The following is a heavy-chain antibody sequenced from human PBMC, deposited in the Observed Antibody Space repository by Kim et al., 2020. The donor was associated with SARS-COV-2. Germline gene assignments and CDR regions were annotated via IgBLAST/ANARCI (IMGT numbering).Heavy chain of an antibody. CDR2: IYPGDSDT. CDR1: GYSFTSYW. D-gene: IGHD3-22*01. J-gene: IGHJ6*02. V-gene: IGHV5-51*01. CDR3: ARQVDYYDSSGYYPGYDYYYGMDV. Sequence: GESLKISCKGSGYSFTSYWIGWVRQMPGKGLEWMGIIYPGDSDTRYSPSFQGQVTISADKSISTAYLQWSSLKASDTAMYYCARQVDYYDSSGYYPGYDYYYGMDVWGQGTTVTVSS.